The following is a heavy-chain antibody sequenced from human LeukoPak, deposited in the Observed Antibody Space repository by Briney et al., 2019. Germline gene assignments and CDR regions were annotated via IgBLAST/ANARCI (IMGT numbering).Heavy chain of an antibody. CDR2: IYLSGST. D-gene: IGHD2-21*02. J-gene: IGHJ4*02. V-gene: IGHV4-4*02. Sequence: SETLSLTCAVSGGSISSSNWWSWVRQPPGKGLEWIGEIYLSGSTNYNPSLKSRVTISVDRAKNQFSLKLSSVTAADTAVYYCARWTTCGGDCHILDYWGQGILVTVSS. CDR3: ARWTTCGGDCHILDY. CDR1: GGSISSSNW.